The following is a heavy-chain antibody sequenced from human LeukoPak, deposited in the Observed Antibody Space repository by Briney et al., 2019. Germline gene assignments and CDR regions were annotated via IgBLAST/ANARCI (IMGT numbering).Heavy chain of an antibody. Sequence: GGSLRLSCAASGFTFSNYEMIWVRQAPGKGLEWVSYISSSGSTIYYADSVKGRFTISRDNAKNSLYLQMNSLRAEDTAVYYCARDKGLLNNFDYWGQGTLVTVSS. J-gene: IGHJ4*02. D-gene: IGHD1-26*01. CDR2: ISSSGSTI. CDR1: GFTFSNYE. CDR3: ARDKGLLNNFDY. V-gene: IGHV3-48*03.